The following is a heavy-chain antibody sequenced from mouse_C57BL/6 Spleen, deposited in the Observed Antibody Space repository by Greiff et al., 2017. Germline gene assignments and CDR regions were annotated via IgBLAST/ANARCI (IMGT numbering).Heavy chain of an antibody. J-gene: IGHJ2*01. CDR2: IYPGSGNT. V-gene: IGHV1-81*01. Sequence: QVQLQQSGAELARPGASVKLSCKASGYTFTSYGISWVKQRTGQGLEWIGEIYPGSGNTYYNEKFKGKATLTADKSYSTAYMELRSLTSEDSAVFFCARDGYDDDWNYFCDWGQGTTLTGAS. CDR1: GYTFTSYG. CDR3: ARDGYDDDWNYFCD. D-gene: IGHD2-4*01.